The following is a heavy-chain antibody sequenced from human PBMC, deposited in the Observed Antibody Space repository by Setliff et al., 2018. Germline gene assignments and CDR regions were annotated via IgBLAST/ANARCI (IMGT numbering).Heavy chain of an antibody. CDR1: GYTLTHYY. V-gene: IGHV1-46*03. CDR3: ARDRYYNSWSGTSITAPHDAFDI. J-gene: IGHJ3*02. CDR2: INPSGGLT. Sequence: ASVKVSCKASGYTLTHYYMHWVRQAPGQGLEWMGIINPSGGLTRYAQKFQGRVTMTRDTSTGTVYMEVSSLRSEDTAVYYCARDRYYNSWSGTSITAPHDAFDIWGQGTMVTVSS. D-gene: IGHD3-3*01.